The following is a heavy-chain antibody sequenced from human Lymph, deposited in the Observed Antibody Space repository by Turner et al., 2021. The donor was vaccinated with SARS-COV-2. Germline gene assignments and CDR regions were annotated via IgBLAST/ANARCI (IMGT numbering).Heavy chain of an antibody. J-gene: IGHJ4*02. CDR1: GFTFDDYA. V-gene: IGHV3-43*02. D-gene: IGHD5-12*01. Sequence: EVQLVESGGGVVQPGGSLRLSCAASGFTFDDYAMQWVRQAPGKGLEWVSLISGDGGSTYYAYSVKGRFTISRDDSKNSLYLQINSLRTEDTALYYCAKDGLSGRRLQFVPYFAYWGQGTLVSVSS. CDR2: ISGDGGST. CDR3: AKDGLSGRRLQFVPYFAY.